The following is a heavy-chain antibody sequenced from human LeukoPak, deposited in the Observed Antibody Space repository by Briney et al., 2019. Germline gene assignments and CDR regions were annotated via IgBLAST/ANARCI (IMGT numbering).Heavy chain of an antibody. J-gene: IGHJ5*02. D-gene: IGHD3-9*01. CDR2: IIHSGST. CDR1: GGSISNGYW. Sequence: PSGTLSLTCAVSGGSISNGYWWSWVRQPPVKGLEWIGEIIHSGSTNYNPSLKSRVTISVDTSKNRFSLKLSSVTAADTAVYYCARGLGVLRYFDWSQTNWFDPWGQGTLVTVSS. V-gene: IGHV4-4*02. CDR3: ARGLGVLRYFDWSQTNWFDP.